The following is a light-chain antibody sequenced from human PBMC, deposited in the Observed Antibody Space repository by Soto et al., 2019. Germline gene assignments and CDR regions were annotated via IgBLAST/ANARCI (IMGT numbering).Light chain of an antibody. Sequence: DLQMTQSPSSLSASVGDRVTITCRASQGISSWLAWYQQKPEQAPKALIYGATLLQRGVPSRFSGSGSGTEFTLTISSLQPEDFATYYCQQYNTYPPAFGGGTKVEIK. CDR2: GAT. V-gene: IGKV1D-16*01. CDR3: QQYNTYPPA. CDR1: QGISSW. J-gene: IGKJ4*01.